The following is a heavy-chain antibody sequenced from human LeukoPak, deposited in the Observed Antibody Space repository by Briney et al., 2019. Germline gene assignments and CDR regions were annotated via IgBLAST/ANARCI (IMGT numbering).Heavy chain of an antibody. V-gene: IGHV4-59*01. CDR1: GGSINTYY. CDR3: ARLSTQGGYYYFYMDV. CDR2: IYYSGST. J-gene: IGHJ6*03. Sequence: SETLSLTCTVSGGSINTYYWSWIRQPPGKGLEWIGYIYYSGSTNHNPSLKSRVTISVDTSKNQFSLKLSSVTAADTAVYYCARLSTQGGYYYFYMDVWGKGTTVTVSS.